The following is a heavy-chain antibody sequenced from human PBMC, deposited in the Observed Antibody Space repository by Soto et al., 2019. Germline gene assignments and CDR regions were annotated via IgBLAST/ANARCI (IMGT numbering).Heavy chain of an antibody. CDR3: ARRGRRYGDYSVDY. D-gene: IGHD4-17*01. J-gene: IGHJ4*02. Sequence: SETLSLTCAVYGGSFSGYYWSWIRQPPGKGLEWIGEINHSGSTNYNPSLKSRVTISVDTSKNQFSLKLSSVTAADTAVYYCARRGRRYGDYSVDYWGQGTLVTVSS. CDR1: GGSFSGYY. V-gene: IGHV4-34*01. CDR2: INHSGST.